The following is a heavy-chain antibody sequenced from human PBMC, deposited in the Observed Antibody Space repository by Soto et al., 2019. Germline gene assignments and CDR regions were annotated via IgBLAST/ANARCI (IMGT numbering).Heavy chain of an antibody. Sequence: GASVKVSCKASGCTFSSYAISWVRQAAGQGLEWMGGIIPIFGTANYAQKFQGRVTITADKSTSTAYMELSSLRSEDTAVYYCAGGIAARDVSTSYGMDMWGQGTTVTVSS. V-gene: IGHV1-69*06. D-gene: IGHD6-13*01. CDR2: IIPIFGTA. CDR1: GCTFSSYA. CDR3: AGGIAARDVSTSYGMDM. J-gene: IGHJ6*02.